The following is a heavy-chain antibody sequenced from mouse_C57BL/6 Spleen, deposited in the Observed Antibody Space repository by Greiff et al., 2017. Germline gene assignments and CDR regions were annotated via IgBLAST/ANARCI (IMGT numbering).Heavy chain of an antibody. Sequence: QVQLQQSGAELVMPGASVKLSCTASGYTFTSYWMHWVKQRPGQGLEWIGGIDPSDSYTNYNQKFKGKSTLTVDRSSSTAYMQLSSLTSEDSAVYYFARWVYYYGSSYYFDYWGQGTTLTVSS. J-gene: IGHJ2*01. D-gene: IGHD1-1*01. CDR3: ARWVYYYGSSYYFDY. CDR2: IDPSDSYT. CDR1: GYTFTSYW. V-gene: IGHV1-69*01.